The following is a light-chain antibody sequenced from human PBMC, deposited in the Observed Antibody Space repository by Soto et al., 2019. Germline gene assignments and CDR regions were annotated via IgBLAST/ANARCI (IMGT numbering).Light chain of an antibody. CDR1: QSVNSN. J-gene: IGKJ2*01. CDR3: QQYNNGPPYT. CDR2: GAS. V-gene: IGKV3-15*01. Sequence: EIVMTQSPATLSVSPGERATLSCRASQSVNSNLAWYQQKPGQAPSLLIYGASTRATGVPARFSGSGSGTEFTLTISSLQSEEFAVYYCQQYNNGPPYTVGQGTKLEIK.